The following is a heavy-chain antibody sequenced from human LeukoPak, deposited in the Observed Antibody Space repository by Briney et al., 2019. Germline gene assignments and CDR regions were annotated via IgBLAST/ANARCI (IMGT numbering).Heavy chain of an antibody. CDR2: INSDGSGT. CDR3: ARGPMVRGVFIRRSKSGYFDY. V-gene: IGHV3-74*01. CDR1: RFTFSTYW. D-gene: IGHD3-10*01. J-gene: IGHJ4*02. Sequence: GGSLRLSCAASRFTFSTYWMHWVRQAPGKGLVWVSRINSDGSGTGYADSVKGRFTISRDNAKNSLYLQMNSLRAEDTAVYYCARGPMVRGVFIRRSKSGYFDYWGQGTLVTVSS.